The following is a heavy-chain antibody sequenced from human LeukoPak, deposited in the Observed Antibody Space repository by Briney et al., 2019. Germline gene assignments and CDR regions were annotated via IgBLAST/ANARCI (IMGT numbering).Heavy chain of an antibody. D-gene: IGHD5-18*01. CDR2: IYYSGST. Sequence: PSETLSLTCAVYGGSFSGYYWSWIRQPPGKGLEWIGYIYYSGSTNYNPSLKSRVTISVDTSKNQFSLKLSSVTAADTAVYYCAREWDTAMVIDYWGQGTLVTVSS. CDR3: AREWDTAMVIDY. V-gene: IGHV4-59*01. CDR1: GGSFSGYY. J-gene: IGHJ4*02.